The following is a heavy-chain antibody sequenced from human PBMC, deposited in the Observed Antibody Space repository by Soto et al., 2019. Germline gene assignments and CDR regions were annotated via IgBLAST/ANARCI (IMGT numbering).Heavy chain of an antibody. D-gene: IGHD1-26*01. Sequence: QVQLVQSGAEVKKPGSSVKVSCKASGDTFSSYAISWVRQAPGQGLEWMGGIIPIFGTANYAQKLQGRVTIIADESTSTAYMELRSLRSEDTAVYYCARAVGIGDHYYGMDVWGQGPTVTVSS. CDR1: GDTFSSYA. CDR2: IIPIFGTA. J-gene: IGHJ6*02. CDR3: ARAVGIGDHYYGMDV. V-gene: IGHV1-69*12.